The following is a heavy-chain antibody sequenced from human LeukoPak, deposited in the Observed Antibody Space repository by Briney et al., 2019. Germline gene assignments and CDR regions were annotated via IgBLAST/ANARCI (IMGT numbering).Heavy chain of an antibody. CDR1: GYRFTNYW. J-gene: IGHJ3*01. CDR3: ARRGDDSSLVAFDV. CDR2: VNPGDSDT. Sequence: KRGESLKISCKGSGYRFTNYWIGWVRQMPGKGLEWMGIVNPGDSDTRYSPSFQGQVTISADTSITTAYLQWSSLKASDNGMYYCARRGDDSSLVAFDVWGQGTMVTVSS. V-gene: IGHV5-51*01. D-gene: IGHD5-12*01.